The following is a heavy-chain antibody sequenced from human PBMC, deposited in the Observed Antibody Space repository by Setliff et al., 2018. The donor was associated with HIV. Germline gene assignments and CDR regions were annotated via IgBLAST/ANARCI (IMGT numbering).Heavy chain of an antibody. CDR1: GGSINNHY. D-gene: IGHD3-22*01. CDR3: ARGDTNVYYYVYPDF. Sequence: SSETLSLTCTVSGGSINNHYWYWIRQPAGKGLEWFGRIYISGSTNYNPSFESRVTMSIDTSKNQFSLKLSSVTAADTAVYYCARGDTNVYYYVYPDFWGQGTPVTVSS. CDR2: IYISGST. J-gene: IGHJ4*02. V-gene: IGHV4-4*07.